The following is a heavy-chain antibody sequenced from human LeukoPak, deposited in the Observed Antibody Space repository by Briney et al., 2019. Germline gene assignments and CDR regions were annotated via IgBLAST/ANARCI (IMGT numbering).Heavy chain of an antibody. J-gene: IGHJ6*03. CDR2: ISAYNGNT. CDR1: GYTFTSYG. V-gene: IGHV1-18*01. Sequence: ASVKVSCKASGYTFTSYGISWVRQAPGQGLEWMGWISAYNGNTNYAQKLQGRVTMTTDTSTSTAYMELRSLRSDDTAVYYCARVWSSSWTYYYYYYMDVWGKGTTVTVSS. D-gene: IGHD6-13*01. CDR3: ARVWSSSWTYYYYYYMDV.